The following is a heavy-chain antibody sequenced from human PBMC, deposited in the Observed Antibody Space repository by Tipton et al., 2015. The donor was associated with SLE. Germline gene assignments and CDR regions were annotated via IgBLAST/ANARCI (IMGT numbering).Heavy chain of an antibody. CDR3: AVAARPPYYYYYMDV. D-gene: IGHD6-6*01. Sequence: SLRLSCAASGFIFEDYGLSWVRQAPGKGLEWVAGINWNGDSPYYAGSVRGRFTVSRDNAKNSLHLQMNSLTAEDTALYYCAVAARPPYYYYYMDVWGKGTTVTVSS. V-gene: IGHV3-20*04. CDR2: INWNGDSP. J-gene: IGHJ6*03. CDR1: GFIFEDYG.